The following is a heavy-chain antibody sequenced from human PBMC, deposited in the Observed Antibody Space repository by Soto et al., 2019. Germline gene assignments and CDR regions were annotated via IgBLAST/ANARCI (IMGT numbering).Heavy chain of an antibody. D-gene: IGHD1-26*01. CDR3: HSYGY. J-gene: IGHJ4*02. V-gene: IGHV3-53*01. CDR1: GFTVTINY. CDR2: IYSGGST. Sequence: EVQVVESGGGLIQPGGSLRLSCAVSGFTVTINYMSWVRQAPGKGLEWVSVIYSGGSTYYADSVKGRFTISRDTSKNTPYLQMNSLRGEDTAVNYCHSYGYWGQGTLVTLSS.